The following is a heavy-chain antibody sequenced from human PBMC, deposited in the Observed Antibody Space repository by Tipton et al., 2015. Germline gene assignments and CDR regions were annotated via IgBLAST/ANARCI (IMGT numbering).Heavy chain of an antibody. Sequence: QSGPEVKKPGASVKVSCKASVYTFTGYYIHWVRQAPGQGPEWMGVINPNGGDTSYAQKFQGRVTMTADTSTTTVYMELGSLRSEDTAVYYCARDWGYDILTGYPYGMDVWGQGTTVTVS. CDR1: VYTFTGYY. V-gene: IGHV1-46*01. J-gene: IGHJ6*02. CDR3: ARDWGYDILTGYPYGMDV. CDR2: INPNGGDT. D-gene: IGHD3-9*01.